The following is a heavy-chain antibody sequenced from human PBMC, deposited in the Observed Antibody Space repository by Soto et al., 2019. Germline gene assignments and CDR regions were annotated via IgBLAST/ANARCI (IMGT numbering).Heavy chain of an antibody. J-gene: IGHJ4*02. CDR1: GASFSGHY. D-gene: IGHD2-15*01. Sequence: QVQLQKWGAGLLKSSETLSLTCAFYGASFSGHYWSWIRQAPGKGLEWIGEINHRGTTNYNPSLKSRVTISADAAKNQFSLKLSSVTAADTAVYFCPRGVEMAATYFAHWGQGTLVCISS. CDR2: INHRGTT. CDR3: PRGVEMAATYFAH. V-gene: IGHV4-34*02.